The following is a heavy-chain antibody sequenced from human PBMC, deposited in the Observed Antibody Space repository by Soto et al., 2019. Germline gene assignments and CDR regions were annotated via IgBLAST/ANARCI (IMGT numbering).Heavy chain of an antibody. J-gene: IGHJ3*02. CDR2: INHSGST. CDR1: GGSFSGYY. CDR3: ARYYDFWSGPLAFDI. D-gene: IGHD3-3*01. Sequence: SETLSLTCAVYGGSFSGYYWSWIRQPLGKGLEWIGEINHSGSTNYNPSLKSRVTISVDTSKNQFSLKLSSVTAADTAVYYCARYYDFWSGPLAFDIWGQGTMVTVSS. V-gene: IGHV4-34*01.